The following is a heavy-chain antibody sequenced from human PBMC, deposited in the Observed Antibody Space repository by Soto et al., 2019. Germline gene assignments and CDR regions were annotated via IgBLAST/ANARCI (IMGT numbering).Heavy chain of an antibody. V-gene: IGHV4-30-2*03. CDR2: IYYSGST. CDR3: GAGYCSTTSCYELHY. J-gene: IGHJ4*02. Sequence: SETLSLTSAVSGCSISSGGYSWSWIRQPPGKGLEWIGYIYYSGSTYYNPSLKSRVTISVDTSKTQFSLKLSSVTAADTAVYYCGAGYCSTTSCYELHYWGQGTLVTVSS. D-gene: IGHD2-2*01. CDR1: GCSISSGGYS.